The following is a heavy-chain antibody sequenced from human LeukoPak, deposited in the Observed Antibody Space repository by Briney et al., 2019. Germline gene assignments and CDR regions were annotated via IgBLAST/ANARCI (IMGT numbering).Heavy chain of an antibody. D-gene: IGHD3-16*02. CDR2: IYTSGST. CDR3: ARGDYVWGSYRLGWFDP. CDR1: GGSISSGSYY. V-gene: IGHV4-61*02. J-gene: IGHJ5*02. Sequence: SETLSLTCTVSGGSISSGSYYWSWIRQPAGKGLEWIGRIYTSGSTNYNPSLKSRVTISVDTSKNQFSLKLSSVTAADTAVYYCARGDYVWGSYRLGWFDPWGQGTLVTVSS.